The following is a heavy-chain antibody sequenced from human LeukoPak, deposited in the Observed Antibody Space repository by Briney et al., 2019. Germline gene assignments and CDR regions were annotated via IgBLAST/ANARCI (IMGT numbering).Heavy chain of an antibody. V-gene: IGHV1-8*03. CDR1: GYTFTSYG. D-gene: IGHD2-15*01. J-gene: IGHJ5*02. Sequence: GASVKVSCKASGYTFTSYGISWVRQATGQGLEWMGWMNPNSGNTGYAQKFQGRVTITRNTSISTAYMELSSLRSEDTAVYYCAREGCSGGSCYLNWFDPWGQGTLVTVSS. CDR2: MNPNSGNT. CDR3: AREGCSGGSCYLNWFDP.